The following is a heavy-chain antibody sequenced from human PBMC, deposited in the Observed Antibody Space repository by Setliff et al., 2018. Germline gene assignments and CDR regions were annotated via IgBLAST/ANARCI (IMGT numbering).Heavy chain of an antibody. D-gene: IGHD2-15*01. J-gene: IGHJ4*02. Sequence: SETLSLTCTVSGGSISSHYWSWIRQPPGKGLEWIGYIYHSGDARYNLSLKSRVTISVDTSKNQFSLKLSSVTAADTAVYYCARHEEGYCDGGSCPYYFDYWVQGTLVTVSS. CDR2: IYHSGDA. CDR1: GGSISSHY. V-gene: IGHV4-59*08. CDR3: ARHEEGYCDGGSCPYYFDY.